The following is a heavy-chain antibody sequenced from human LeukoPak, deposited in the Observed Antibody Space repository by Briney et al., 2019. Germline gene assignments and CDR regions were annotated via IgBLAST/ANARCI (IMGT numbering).Heavy chain of an antibody. D-gene: IGHD2-2*01. CDR3: ARDNSYCNSTSCYYNWFDP. V-gene: IGHV4-61*02. Sequence: PSQTLSLTCTVSGGSISSGSHYWSWIRQPAGKGLEWIGRIYTSGSTNYNPSLKSRVTISVDTSKNQFSLKLSSVTAADTAVYYCARDNSYCNSTSCYYNWFDPWGQGTLVTVSS. J-gene: IGHJ5*02. CDR2: IYTSGST. CDR1: GGSISSGSHY.